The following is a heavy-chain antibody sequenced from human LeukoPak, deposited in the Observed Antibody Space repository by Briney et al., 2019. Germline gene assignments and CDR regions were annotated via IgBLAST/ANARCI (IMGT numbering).Heavy chain of an antibody. J-gene: IGHJ3*02. V-gene: IGHV2-5*02. CDR2: IYWDDGK. D-gene: IGHD3-22*01. CDR3: AHRRVYYSIGLSGCAAFDI. Sequence: SGPTLVNPTQTLTLTCTFSGFSLSTSGVGVGWIRQPPGKALEWLALIYWDDGKRCSPSLKSRLTITKDTSKNQVVLTMTNMDPVDTATYYCAHRRVYYSIGLSGCAAFDIWGQGTMVTVSS. CDR1: GFSLSTSGVG.